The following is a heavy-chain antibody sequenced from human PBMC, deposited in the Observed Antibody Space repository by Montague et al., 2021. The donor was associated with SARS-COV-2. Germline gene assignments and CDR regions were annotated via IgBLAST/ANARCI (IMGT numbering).Heavy chain of an antibody. Sequence: SETLSLTCAVSGGSISSSNWWSWVRQPPGKGLEWIGEIYHSGSTNYNPSLKSRVTISVDKSKNQFSLKLSPVTAADTAVYYCARHVPIYLTLENAFDIWGQGTMVTVSS. CDR2: IYHSGST. CDR3: ARHVPIYLTLENAFDI. J-gene: IGHJ3*02. CDR1: GGSISSSNW. D-gene: IGHD3-3*01. V-gene: IGHV4-4*02.